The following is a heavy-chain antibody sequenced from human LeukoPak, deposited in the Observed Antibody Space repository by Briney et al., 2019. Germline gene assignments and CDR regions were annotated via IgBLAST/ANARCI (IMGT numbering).Heavy chain of an antibody. J-gene: IGHJ4*02. CDR1: GGTFSSYA. Sequence: SVKVSCKASGGTFSSYAISWVRQAPGQGLEWMGRIIPILGIANYAQKFQGRVTITADESTSTAYMELSSLRSEDTAVYYCARSSIKVAGSVFDYWGQGTLVTVSS. CDR3: ARSSIKVAGSVFDY. D-gene: IGHD6-19*01. V-gene: IGHV1-69*04. CDR2: IIPILGIA.